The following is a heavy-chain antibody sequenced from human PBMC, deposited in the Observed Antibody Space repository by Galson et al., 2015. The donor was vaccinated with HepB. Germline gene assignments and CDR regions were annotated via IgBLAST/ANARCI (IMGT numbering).Heavy chain of an antibody. J-gene: IGHJ6*03. CDR1: GFTFSDAW. V-gene: IGHV3-15*07. CDR2: IKSKSDGETK. CDR3: VRQGIVVVPSVTYYYYYYMDV. D-gene: IGHD2-15*01. Sequence: SLRLSCAASGFTFSDAWMDWVRQAPGKGLEWVGRIKSKSDGETKDYAAPVLGRFRISRDDSQNTLYLQMNSLRTEDTAVYYCVRQGIVVVPSVTYYYYYYMDVWGEGTTVTVSS.